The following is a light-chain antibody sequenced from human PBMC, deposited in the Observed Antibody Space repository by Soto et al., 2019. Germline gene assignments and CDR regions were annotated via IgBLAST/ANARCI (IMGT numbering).Light chain of an antibody. V-gene: IGKV1-8*01. CDR2: AAS. Sequence: IWMTQSPSSVSAFTGDRVTITCRASQGIGNYVAWYQHKPGKAPKLLIYAASTLQNGVPSRFSGSGSGTDFTRAISRLQSEDFATYYDQQYYAYFKTFGQGTPVEIK. CDR1: QGIGNY. CDR3: QQYYAYFKT. J-gene: IGKJ2*01.